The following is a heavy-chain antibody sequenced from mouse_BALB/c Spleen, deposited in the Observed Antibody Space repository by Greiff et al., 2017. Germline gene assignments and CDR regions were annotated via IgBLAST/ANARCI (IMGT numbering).Heavy chain of an antibody. CDR1: GYSFTGYF. D-gene: IGHD2-10*01. J-gene: IGHJ2*01. V-gene: IGHV1-37*01. CDR2: INPYNGDT. CDR3: GRSYYGNPFDY. Sequence: EVKLMESGPELVKPGASVKISCKASGYSFTGYFMNWVKQSNGKSLEWIGRINPYNGDTFYNQKFKGKATLTVDKSSSTAHMELLSLTSEDSAVYYCGRSYYGNPFDYWGQGTTLTVSS.